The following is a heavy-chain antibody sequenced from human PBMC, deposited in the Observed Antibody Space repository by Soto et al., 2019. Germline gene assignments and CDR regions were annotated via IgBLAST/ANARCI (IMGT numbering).Heavy chain of an antibody. Sequence: GGSLRLSCAASGFTFSDYYMSWVRQAPGKGLEWVSAISGSGGSTYYADSVKGRFTISRDNSKNTLYLQMNSLRAEDTAVYYCAKGSGYYYYFDYWGQGTLVTVSS. J-gene: IGHJ4*02. V-gene: IGHV3-23*01. CDR3: AKGSGYYYYFDY. D-gene: IGHD3-22*01. CDR2: ISGSGGST. CDR1: GFTFSDYY.